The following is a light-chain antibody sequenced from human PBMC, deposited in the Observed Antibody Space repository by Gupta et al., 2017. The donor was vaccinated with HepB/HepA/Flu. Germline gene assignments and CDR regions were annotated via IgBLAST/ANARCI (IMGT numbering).Light chain of an antibody. CDR1: SLRTYY. J-gene: IGLJ3*02. CDR2: GKN. Sequence: SSELTQDPAVSVALGQTVRITCQGDSLRTYYANWYQQKPGQAPVLVIYGKNSRPSGIPDRFSGSRSGNTASLTITGAQAEDEADYYCNSRDSSGNHLVFGGGTKLTVL. V-gene: IGLV3-19*01. CDR3: NSRDSSGNHLV.